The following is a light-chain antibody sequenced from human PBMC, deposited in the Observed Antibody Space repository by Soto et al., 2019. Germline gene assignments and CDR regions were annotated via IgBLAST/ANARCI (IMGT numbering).Light chain of an antibody. V-gene: IGKV4-1*01. Sequence: DIVMTQSPDSLAVSLGERATLNCKSSQSVLYSLNNRNHLAWYQKKPGQPPRLLVYWASTRESGVPDRFSGSGSGTDFSLTISGLQAEDVAVYYCQQYYRSPLSFGGGTRVEIK. CDR2: WAS. CDR1: QSVLYSLNNRNH. J-gene: IGKJ4*01. CDR3: QQYYRSPLS.